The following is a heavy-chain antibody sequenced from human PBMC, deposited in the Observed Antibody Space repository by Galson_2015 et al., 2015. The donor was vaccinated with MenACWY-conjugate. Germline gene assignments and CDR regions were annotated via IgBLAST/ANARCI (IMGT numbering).Heavy chain of an antibody. Sequence: TLSLTCAVSGDSISSSNWWSWVRQSPGKGLEWIGEVYHSGSTNYNPSVKSRVTISVDKSKNQFSLKLSAVTAADTAVYYCARDPIAVTGTFYGYWGQGTLVTVSS. CDR1: GDSISSSNW. J-gene: IGHJ4*02. D-gene: IGHD6-19*01. CDR3: ARDPIAVTGTFYGY. V-gene: IGHV4-4*02. CDR2: VYHSGST.